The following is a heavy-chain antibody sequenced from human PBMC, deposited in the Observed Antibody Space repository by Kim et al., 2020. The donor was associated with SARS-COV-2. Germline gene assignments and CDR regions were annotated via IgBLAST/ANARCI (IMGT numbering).Heavy chain of an antibody. CDR1: GGSISSGGYY. V-gene: IGHV4-31*03. J-gene: IGHJ3*02. CDR2: IYYSGST. Sequence: SETLSLTCTVSGGSISSGGYYWSWIRQHPGKGLEWIGYIYYSGSTYYNPSLKSRVTISVDTSKNQFSLKLSSVTAADTAVYYCARDGDSYYYDSSGYYRVDAFDIWGQGTMVTVSS. CDR3: ARDGDSYYYDSSGYYRVDAFDI. D-gene: IGHD3-22*01.